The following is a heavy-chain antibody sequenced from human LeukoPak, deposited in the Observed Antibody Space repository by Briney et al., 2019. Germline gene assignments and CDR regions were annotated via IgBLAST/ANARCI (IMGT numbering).Heavy chain of an antibody. J-gene: IGHJ4*02. CDR2: MNPNSGNT. CDR3: ARNIGGSTDFDY. D-gene: IGHD1-26*01. V-gene: IGHV1-8*01. CDR1: GYTFTSYD. Sequence: ASVKVSCKASGYTFTSYDINWVRQATGQGLEWMGWMNPNSGNTGYAQKFQGRVTMTRNTSISTAYMELSSLRSEHTAVYYCARNIGGSTDFDYWGQGTLVTVSS.